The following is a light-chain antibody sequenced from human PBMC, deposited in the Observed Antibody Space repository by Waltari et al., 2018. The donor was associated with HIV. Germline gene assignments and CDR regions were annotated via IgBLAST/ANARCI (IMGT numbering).Light chain of an antibody. Sequence: SALTQPPSASGSPGQSVTISCTGTRSDVGDNDYVSWYQQHPGNAPKVMIYEVSKRPSGVPDRFSGSKSGNTASLTVSGLQAEDEADYFCTSYAGRDNLVFGGGTKLTV. J-gene: IGLJ2*01. V-gene: IGLV2-8*01. CDR2: EVS. CDR3: TSYAGRDNLV. CDR1: RSDVGDNDY.